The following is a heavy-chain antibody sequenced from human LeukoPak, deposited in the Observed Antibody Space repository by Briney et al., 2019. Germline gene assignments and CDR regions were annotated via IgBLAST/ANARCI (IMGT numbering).Heavy chain of an antibody. CDR1: GYTLTELS. J-gene: IGHJ4*02. CDR2: FDPEDGEA. D-gene: IGHD1-26*01. Sequence: ASVKVSCKVSGYTLTELSMHWVRPAPGKGLGWMGGFDPEDGEAIYAQKFQGRVTMTEDTSTDTAYMELSSLRSEDTAVYYCATLASGSYYVDANYWGQGTLVTVSS. V-gene: IGHV1-24*01. CDR3: ATLASGSYYVDANY.